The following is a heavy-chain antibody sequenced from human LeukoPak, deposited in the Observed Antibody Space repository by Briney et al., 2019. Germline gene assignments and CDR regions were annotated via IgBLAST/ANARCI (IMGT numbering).Heavy chain of an antibody. J-gene: IGHJ5*02. Sequence: PGGSLRLSCAASGFTFSSYSMNWVRQAPGKGLEWVSSISSSSSYIYYADSVKGRFTISRDNAKNPLYLQMNSLRAEDTAVYYCARADSSGYYPNWFDPWGQGTLVTVSS. D-gene: IGHD3-22*01. CDR2: ISSSSSYI. CDR1: GFTFSSYS. CDR3: ARADSSGYYPNWFDP. V-gene: IGHV3-21*01.